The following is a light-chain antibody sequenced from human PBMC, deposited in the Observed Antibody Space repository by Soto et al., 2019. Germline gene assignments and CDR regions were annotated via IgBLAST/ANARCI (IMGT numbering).Light chain of an antibody. J-gene: IGKJ1*01. CDR1: QSVSSN. CDR2: GAS. Sequence: IVMTQSPATLSVSPGERATLSCSASQSVSSNLAWYQQKPGQAPRLLIYGASTRATGIPARFSGSGSGTEFTLTISSLQSEDFAVYYCQQYNNWPQTFGQGTKVDIK. CDR3: QQYNNWPQT. V-gene: IGKV3-15*01.